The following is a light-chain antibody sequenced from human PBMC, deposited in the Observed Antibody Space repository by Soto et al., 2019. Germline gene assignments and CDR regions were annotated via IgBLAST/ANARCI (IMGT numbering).Light chain of an antibody. J-gene: IGLJ1*01. CDR2: EVS. CDR1: SSDVGGYNY. V-gene: IGLV2-14*01. Sequence: QSALTQPASVSGSPGQSITISCTGTSSDVGGYNYVSWYQQHPGTAPKLLISEVSNRPSGVSNRFSGSKSGNTASLTISGLQAEDEADDYCSSYTSSSTQVFGTGTKLTVL. CDR3: SSYTSSSTQV.